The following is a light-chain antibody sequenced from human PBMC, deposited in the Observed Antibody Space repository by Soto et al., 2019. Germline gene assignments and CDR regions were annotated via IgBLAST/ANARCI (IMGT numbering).Light chain of an antibody. V-gene: IGKV2-28*01. CDR1: QSLLHSTGYNY. Sequence: DIVMTQSPLSLPVTPGEPASIYCRSSQSLLHSTGYNYLDWYLQKPGQSPQLLIYLGYNRASGVPDRFSGSGSGTYFTLKISIVEAEDVGVDYCMRALQTITFGQGTRLEIK. CDR3: MRALQTIT. J-gene: IGKJ5*01. CDR2: LGY.